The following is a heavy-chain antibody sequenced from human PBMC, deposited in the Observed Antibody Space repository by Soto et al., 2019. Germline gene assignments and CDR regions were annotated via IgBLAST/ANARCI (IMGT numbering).Heavy chain of an antibody. Sequence: KTSETLSLTCTVSGGSITYYHWSWIRQPAGKGLEWIGRIYSSGSTNYNPSLKSRVTMSVDTSKNKFSLNLDSVTAADTAVYYCARARFGETLLFDSWGQGALVTVSS. CDR3: ARARFGETLLFDS. J-gene: IGHJ4*02. V-gene: IGHV4-4*07. D-gene: IGHD3-10*02. CDR1: GGSITYYH. CDR2: IYSSGST.